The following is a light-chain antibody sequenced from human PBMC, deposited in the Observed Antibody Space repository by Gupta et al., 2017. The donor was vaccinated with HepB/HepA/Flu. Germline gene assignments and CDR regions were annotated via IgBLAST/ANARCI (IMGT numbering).Light chain of an antibody. CDR2: WTP. V-gene: IGKV4-1*01. CDR1: QNILFSSNNKNY. CDR3: QQYDSVLWT. J-gene: IGKJ1*01. Sequence: DIVMTQSPDSLTVSLGERATINCKSSQNILFSSNNKNYLAWYQQKPGQPPKLLISWTPTRESGVPDRFSGSGSGTDFTLTISSLQAEDVAVYYCQQYDSVLWTVGQGTKVEIK.